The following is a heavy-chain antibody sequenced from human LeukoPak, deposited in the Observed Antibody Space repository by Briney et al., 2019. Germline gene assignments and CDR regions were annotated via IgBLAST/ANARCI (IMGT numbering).Heavy chain of an antibody. CDR2: ILPDDSDT. Sequence: GESLQISCKVSGCSFTNYWIAWVRQMPGKGLDFMGIILPDDSDTRYNPSFRGQITISVDKSINTAYLQWNSLRASDTATYYCARQGAGASHYDDTGLPRGAFDVWGQGTMLTVSS. J-gene: IGHJ3*01. V-gene: IGHV5-51*01. CDR3: ARQGAGASHYDDTGLPRGAFDV. CDR1: GCSFTNYW. D-gene: IGHD3-22*01.